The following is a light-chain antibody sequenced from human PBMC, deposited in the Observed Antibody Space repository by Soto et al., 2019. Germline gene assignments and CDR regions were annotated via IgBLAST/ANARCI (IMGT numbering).Light chain of an antibody. J-gene: IGKJ5*01. CDR3: QQSYNTPS. Sequence: DIQMTQSPSSLSASVGDRVTITCRASQSISSYLNWYRQKPGKAPKLLIYAASSLQSGVPSRFSGSGSETEFTLTISSLQPEDAATYYCQQSYNTPSFGQGTRLEIK. CDR1: QSISSY. V-gene: IGKV1-39*01. CDR2: AAS.